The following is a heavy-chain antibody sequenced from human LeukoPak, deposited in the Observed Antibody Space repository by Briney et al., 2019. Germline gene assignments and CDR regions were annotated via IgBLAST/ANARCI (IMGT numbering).Heavy chain of an antibody. J-gene: IGHJ4*02. Sequence: PGGSLRLSCAASGFTFSSYAMSWVRQAPGKGLEWVSGISGSGGSTYYTDSVKGRFTISRDNAKNSLYLQMNSLRAEDTAGYYCARGIKVIGLPDLPSDFWGQGTLVTVSS. D-gene: IGHD2-21*01. V-gene: IGHV3-23*01. CDR3: ARGIKVIGLPDLPSDF. CDR2: ISGSGGST. CDR1: GFTFSSYA.